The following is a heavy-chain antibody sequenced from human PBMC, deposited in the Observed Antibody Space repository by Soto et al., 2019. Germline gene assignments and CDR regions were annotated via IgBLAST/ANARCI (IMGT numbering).Heavy chain of an antibody. Sequence: ETLSLTCLFSVQYIKSNFWWAWVRQSPGKDLEWIGEIYHSGSAIYTPSLKNRVTLSLDESKNEFSLNMDSVTAEDTAVYYCARDRDFLGQGTLVTVSS. CDR2: IYHSGSA. V-gene: IGHV4-4*02. J-gene: IGHJ4*02. CDR3: ARDRDF. CDR1: VQYIKSNFW.